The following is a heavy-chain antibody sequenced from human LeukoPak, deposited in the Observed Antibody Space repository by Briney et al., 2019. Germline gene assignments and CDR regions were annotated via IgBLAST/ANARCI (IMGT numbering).Heavy chain of an antibody. V-gene: IGHV3-7*05. D-gene: IGHD3-10*01. CDR2: IKQDGSEK. CDR3: ARGPFKIWFAEPLTQGYSP. Sequence: GGSLSPSCAVYGFTFTIYWISWVRQAPGKGLEWVANIKQDGSEKYYVDSVKGRFTISRDNAKNSLYLQMNSLRAEDTAVYYCARGPFKIWFAEPLTQGYSPWRRGRLFTVSS. CDR1: GFTFTIYW. J-gene: IGHJ5*02.